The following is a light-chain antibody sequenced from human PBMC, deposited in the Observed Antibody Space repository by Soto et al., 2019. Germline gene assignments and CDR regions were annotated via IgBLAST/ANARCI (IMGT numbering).Light chain of an antibody. Sequence: AIQMTQSPSSLSGAVGGRFTITCRASQGIKNDLNWYQQKPGKAPQLLIYGASTLQRGVPSRFSGSGSGIDFTLTISSLQPEDFATYYCLQDFKYPRTFGPGTRVDL. V-gene: IGKV1-6*01. J-gene: IGKJ3*01. CDR3: LQDFKYPRT. CDR2: GAS. CDR1: QGIKND.